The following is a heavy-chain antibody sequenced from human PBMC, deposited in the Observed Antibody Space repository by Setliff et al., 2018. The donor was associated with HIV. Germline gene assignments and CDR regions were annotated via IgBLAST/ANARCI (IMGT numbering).Heavy chain of an antibody. Sequence: PSETLSLTCTVSGGSISSYYWSWIRQPAGKGLEWIGRFYTSGSTNYNPSLKSRVTMPVDTSKNQFSLKLSSVTAADTAVYYCARAPSDYYYYYMDVWGKGTTVTVSS. CDR2: FYTSGST. CDR1: GGSISSYY. J-gene: IGHJ6*03. V-gene: IGHV4-4*07. CDR3: ARAPSDYYYYYMDV.